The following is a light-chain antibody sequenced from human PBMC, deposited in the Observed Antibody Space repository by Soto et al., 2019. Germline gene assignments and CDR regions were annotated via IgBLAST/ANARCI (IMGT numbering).Light chain of an antibody. CDR3: QQYSSYWT. J-gene: IGKJ1*01. CDR1: QGITSW. Sequence: DIQLTQSPATLPASVGDRVTITCRASQGITSWLAWYQQKPGKAPKLLIHDATSLESGVPSRFSGSGSGTEFTLTISSLQPDDFATYYCQQYSSYWTFAQGTKVDIK. V-gene: IGKV1-5*01. CDR2: DAT.